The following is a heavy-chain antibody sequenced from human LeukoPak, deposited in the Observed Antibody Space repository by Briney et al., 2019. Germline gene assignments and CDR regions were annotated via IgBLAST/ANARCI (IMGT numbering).Heavy chain of an antibody. CDR3: AKDFSRALISGWRFDY. CDR1: GFTFSSYA. Sequence: QAGGSLRLSCAASGFTFSSYAMTWVRQAPGKGLEWVSAISGSGADTYYTDSVRGRFSISRDNSKNTLYLQMNSLTAEDTAVYYCAKDFSRALISGWRFDYWGQGTLVTVPS. CDR2: ISGSGADT. J-gene: IGHJ4*02. V-gene: IGHV3-23*01. D-gene: IGHD6-19*01.